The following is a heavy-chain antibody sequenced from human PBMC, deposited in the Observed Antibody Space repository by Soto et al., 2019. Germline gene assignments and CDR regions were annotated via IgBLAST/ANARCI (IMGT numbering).Heavy chain of an antibody. CDR1: GFIFSNAW. Sequence: EEQVVESGGGLVKPGGSLRLSCAVSGFIFSNAWMSWVRQAPGKGLEWVGRIKSRPYGGTTDYAAPVKGRFAISRDDSKNTLYLQMNSLKTEDTAVYHCIAGVGFSDFDYWGQGTLVTVSP. J-gene: IGHJ4*02. CDR2: IKSRPYGGTT. V-gene: IGHV3-15*01. D-gene: IGHD3-10*01. CDR3: IAGVGFSDFDY.